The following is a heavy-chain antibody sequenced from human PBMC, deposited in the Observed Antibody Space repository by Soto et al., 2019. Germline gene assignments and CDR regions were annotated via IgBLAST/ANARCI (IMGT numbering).Heavy chain of an antibody. V-gene: IGHV3-33*01. Sequence: GGSLRLSCAASGFTFSSYGMHWVRQAPGKGLEWVAVIWYDGSNKYYADSVKGRFTISRDNSKNTLCLQMNSLRAEDTAVYYCARDRQQMNWFDPWGQGTLVTVSS. CDR2: IWYDGSNK. D-gene: IGHD6-13*01. CDR1: GFTFSSYG. CDR3: ARDRQQMNWFDP. J-gene: IGHJ5*02.